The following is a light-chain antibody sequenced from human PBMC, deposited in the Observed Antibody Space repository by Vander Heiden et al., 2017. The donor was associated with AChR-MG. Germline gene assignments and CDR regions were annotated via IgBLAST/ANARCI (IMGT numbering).Light chain of an antibody. Sequence: AVTQSPSASASLGASVKLTCTLTSGPKSYAIAWHQQQPETGPRFLMKVNFDGSHRKGDGIPDRFSVSSSGAERYLTISSLQSEDEADYYCQTWGTGIQVFGGGTKLTVL. CDR2: VNFDGSH. V-gene: IGLV4-69*01. J-gene: IGLJ3*02. CDR1: SGPKSYA. CDR3: QTWGTGIQV.